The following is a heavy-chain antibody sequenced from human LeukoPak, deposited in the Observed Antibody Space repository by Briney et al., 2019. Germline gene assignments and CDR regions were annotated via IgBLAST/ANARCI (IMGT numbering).Heavy chain of an antibody. D-gene: IGHD3-22*01. CDR2: ISSSSSYI. J-gene: IGHJ4*02. V-gene: IGHV3-21*04. CDR3: AKYDLVVITTSFDY. Sequence: PGGSLRLSCAASGFTFSSYSMNWVRQAPGKGLEWVSSISSSSSYIYYADSVKGRFTISRDNAKNSLYLQMNSLRAEDTAVYYCAKYDLVVITTSFDYWGQGTLVTVSS. CDR1: GFTFSSYS.